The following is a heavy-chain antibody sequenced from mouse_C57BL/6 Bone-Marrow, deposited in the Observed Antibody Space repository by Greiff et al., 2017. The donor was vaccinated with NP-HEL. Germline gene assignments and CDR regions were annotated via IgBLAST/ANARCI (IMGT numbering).Heavy chain of an antibody. J-gene: IGHJ2*01. Sequence: VQLQQSGPELVKPGASVKISCKASGYAFSSSWMNWVKQRPGKGLEWIGRIYPGDGDTNYNGKFKGTATLTADKSSSTAYMQLSSLTSEDSAVYFCARDYYSSSPDYWGQGTTLTVSS. CDR2: IYPGDGDT. CDR1: GYAFSSSW. CDR3: ARDYYSSSPDY. D-gene: IGHD1-1*01. V-gene: IGHV1-82*01.